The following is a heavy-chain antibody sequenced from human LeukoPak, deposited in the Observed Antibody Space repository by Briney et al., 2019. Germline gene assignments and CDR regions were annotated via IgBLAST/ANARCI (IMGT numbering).Heavy chain of an antibody. J-gene: IGHJ3*02. CDR3: ASTAHIGIVGATVNAFDI. Sequence: SVKVSCKASGGTFSSYAISWVRQAPGQGLEWMGGIIPIFGTANYAQKFQGRVTITADESTSTAYMELSSLRSEDTAVYYCASTAHIGIVGATVNAFDIWGQGTMVTVSS. D-gene: IGHD1-26*01. CDR2: IIPIFGTA. V-gene: IGHV1-69*13. CDR1: GGTFSSYA.